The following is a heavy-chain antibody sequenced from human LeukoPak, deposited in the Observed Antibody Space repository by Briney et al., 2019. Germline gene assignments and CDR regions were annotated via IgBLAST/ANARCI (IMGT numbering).Heavy chain of an antibody. CDR3: AREREDFYDSSGFGAPSFDV. Sequence: SETLSLTCTVSGASISSHYWTWIRQPPGKGLEWIGFVYHSGSTSYNPSLKSRVTMSIDTSKNDFSLKLSSLTLADTAVYYCAREREDFYDSSGFGAPSFDVWGQGTTVSVSS. CDR2: VYHSGST. V-gene: IGHV4-59*11. CDR1: GASISSHY. D-gene: IGHD3-22*01. J-gene: IGHJ3*01.